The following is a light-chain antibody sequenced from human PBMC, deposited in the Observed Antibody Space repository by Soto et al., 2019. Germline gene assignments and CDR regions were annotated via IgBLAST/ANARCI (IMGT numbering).Light chain of an antibody. CDR1: SSDVGGYNY. V-gene: IGLV2-14*01. CDR2: EVS. J-gene: IGLJ1*01. CDR3: SSYTSSSTFLV. Sequence: QSALTQPASVSGSPGQSITISCTGTSSDVGGYNYVSWYQQHPGKAPKLMIYEVSNRPSGVSNRFSGSKSGNTASLTISGLQAEDEADYYCSSYTSSSTFLVFGTGTKVTGL.